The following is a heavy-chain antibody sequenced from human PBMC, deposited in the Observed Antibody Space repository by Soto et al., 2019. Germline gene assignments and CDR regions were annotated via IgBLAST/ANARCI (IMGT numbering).Heavy chain of an antibody. J-gene: IGHJ6*03. V-gene: IGHV3-30*18. CDR3: AKVRPGCSGGSCYSWLGYYYYYMDV. D-gene: IGHD2-15*01. Sequence: PGWSLRLSCAASGFTFSSYGMHWVRQAPGKGLEWVAVISYDGSNKYYADSVKGRFTISRDNSKNALYLQMNSLRAEDTAVYYCAKVRPGCSGGSCYSWLGYYYYYMDVWGKGTTVTVSS. CDR1: GFTFSSYG. CDR2: ISYDGSNK.